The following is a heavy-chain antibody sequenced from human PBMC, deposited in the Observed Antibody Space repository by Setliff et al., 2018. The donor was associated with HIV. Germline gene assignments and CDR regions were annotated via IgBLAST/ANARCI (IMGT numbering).Heavy chain of an antibody. CDR3: ARGRLSWSPDF. J-gene: IGHJ4*02. CDR1: GYTFSDYY. Sequence: ASVKVSCKASGYTFSDYYLHWVRQAPGQAIEWMGWMNPNSGRAGSAQMFQGRLTMTRDTSTSTAYMELSSLTSDDTAIYYCARGRLSWSPDFWGQGTLVTVSS. CDR2: MNPNSGRA. V-gene: IGHV1-2*02.